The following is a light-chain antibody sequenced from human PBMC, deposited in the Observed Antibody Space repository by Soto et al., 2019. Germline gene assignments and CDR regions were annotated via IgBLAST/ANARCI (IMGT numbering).Light chain of an antibody. Sequence: EIGLTQSAGTLSWSPGERATLSCRASQSVSSSYLAWCQQKPGQAPRLVIYGASSRATGIPDRFSGSGSGTDFTPTISRLEPEDFAVYYCQQYGSSPPITFGQGTRLEIK. CDR2: GAS. CDR1: QSVSSSY. V-gene: IGKV3-20*01. CDR3: QQYGSSPPIT. J-gene: IGKJ5*01.